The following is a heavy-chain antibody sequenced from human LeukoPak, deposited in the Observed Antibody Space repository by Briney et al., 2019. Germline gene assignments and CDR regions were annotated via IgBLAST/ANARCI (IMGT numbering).Heavy chain of an antibody. V-gene: IGHV4-61*05. CDR2: ISSSVNV. J-gene: IGHJ4*02. Sequence: PSETLSLTCTVSRGSISGSIRSYYWGWLRQPPGKGLEWIGYISSSVNVNDSPSLRSRVTISVDTSKNQFFLNLSSVSAADTAVYYCARIPLGYSGAYYFDYWGQGTLVSVS. CDR1: RGSISGSIRSYY. CDR3: ARIPLGYSGAYYFDY. D-gene: IGHD5-12*01.